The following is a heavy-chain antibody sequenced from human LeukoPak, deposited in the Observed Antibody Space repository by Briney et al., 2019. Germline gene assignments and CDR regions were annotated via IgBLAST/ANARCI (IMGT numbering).Heavy chain of an antibody. D-gene: IGHD6-19*01. CDR3: ARVGGGDGSGWSTTDY. V-gene: IGHV3-7*01. CDR2: INQDGSEK. J-gene: IGHJ4*02. CDR1: GFTFSSYA. Sequence: GGSLRLSCAASGFTFSSYAMSWVRQAPGKGLEWVANINQDGSEKYDVDSAKGRFTISRDNAKNSLYLQMNSLRVEDTAMYYCARVGGGDGSGWSTTDYWGQGTLVTISS.